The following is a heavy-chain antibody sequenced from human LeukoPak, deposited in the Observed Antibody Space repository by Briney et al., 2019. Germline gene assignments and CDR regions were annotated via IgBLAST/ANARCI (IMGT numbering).Heavy chain of an antibody. V-gene: IGHV1-2*02. Sequence: ASVKVSCKASGYTFTGYYIHWVRQAPGQGLEWMGWINPNSGDTKYAQKFQGRVTMTRDTSITTAYMELSRLISDDTAVYYCARDPNLGAGSSRTNAFDMWGQGTMVTVSS. CDR1: GYTFTGYY. J-gene: IGHJ3*02. D-gene: IGHD7-27*01. CDR2: INPNSGDT. CDR3: ARDPNLGAGSSRTNAFDM.